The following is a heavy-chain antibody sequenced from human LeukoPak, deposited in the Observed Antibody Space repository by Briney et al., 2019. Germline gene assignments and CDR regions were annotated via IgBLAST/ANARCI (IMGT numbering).Heavy chain of an antibody. V-gene: IGHV4-4*07. CDR1: GGSISSYY. D-gene: IGHD3-22*01. CDR2: IYTSGSN. J-gene: IGHJ4*02. CDR3: ARAYYYDSSGYYFFDY. Sequence: PSETLSLTCTVSGGSISSYYWSWIRQPAGKGLEWIGRIYTSGSNNYNPSLKSRVTISVDKSKNQFSLKLSSVTAADTAVYYCARAYYYDSSGYYFFDYWGQGTLVTVSS.